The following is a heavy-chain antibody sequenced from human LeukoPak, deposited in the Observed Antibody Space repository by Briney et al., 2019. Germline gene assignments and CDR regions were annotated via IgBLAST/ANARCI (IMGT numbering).Heavy chain of an antibody. V-gene: IGHV3-30-3*01. CDR1: GFTFSSYA. D-gene: IGHD3-10*01. CDR3: ARGVGVRYAFDI. Sequence: GGTMRISCAASGFTFSSYAMHWARQAPGKGLERVAVISYDGSNKYYADSVKGRFTISRDNSKNTLYLQMNSLRAEDTAVYYCARGVGVRYAFDIWGQGTMVTVSS. CDR2: ISYDGSNK. J-gene: IGHJ3*02.